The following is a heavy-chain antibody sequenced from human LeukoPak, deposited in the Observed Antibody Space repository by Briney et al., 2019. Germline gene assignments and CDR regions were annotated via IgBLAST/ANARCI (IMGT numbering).Heavy chain of an antibody. CDR1: GFTFSDYY. CDR2: VSSSGSTI. D-gene: IGHD2-2*01. J-gene: IGHJ4*02. V-gene: IGHV3-11*01. CDR3: ARWVVAVPAAPPFDY. Sequence: PGGSLRLSCAASGFTFSDYYMSWIRQAPGKGLEWVSYVSSSGSTIYYADSVKGRFTISRDNAKNSLYLQMNSLRAEDTAVHYCARWVVAVPAAPPFDYWGQGTLVTVSS.